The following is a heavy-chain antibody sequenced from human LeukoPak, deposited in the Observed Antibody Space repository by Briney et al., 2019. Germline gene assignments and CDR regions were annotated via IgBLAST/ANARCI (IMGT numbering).Heavy chain of an antibody. J-gene: IGHJ4*02. V-gene: IGHV3-23*01. D-gene: IGHD3-22*01. CDR1: GFTFSSYA. CDR2: ISGSGGST. Sequence: GGSLRLSCAASGFTFSSYAMSWVRQAPGKGLEWVSAISGSGGSTYYADSVKGRFTIPRDNSKNTPYLQMNSLRAEETAVYYCAKDVSSKGDSSCYYDLTNFDYWGQGTLVTVSS. CDR3: AKDVSSKGDSSCYYDLTNFDY.